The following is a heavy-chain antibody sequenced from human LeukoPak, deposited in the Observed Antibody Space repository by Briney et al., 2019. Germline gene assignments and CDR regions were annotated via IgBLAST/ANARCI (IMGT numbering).Heavy chain of an antibody. Sequence: GGSLRLSCAASGFTFSSYDIHWVRQAPGKGLEWVAFIRYDGSNKYYADSVRGRFTISRDNSKNTLYLHMNSLRAEDTAVYYCARAFLYGDPSDPWGQGTLVTVSS. V-gene: IGHV3-30*02. CDR2: IRYDGSNK. CDR1: GFTFSSYD. J-gene: IGHJ5*02. CDR3: ARAFLYGDPSDP. D-gene: IGHD4-17*01.